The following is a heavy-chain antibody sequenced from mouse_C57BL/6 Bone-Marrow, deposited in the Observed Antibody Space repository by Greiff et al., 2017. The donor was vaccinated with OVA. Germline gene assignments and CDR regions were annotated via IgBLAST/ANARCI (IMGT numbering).Heavy chain of an antibody. D-gene: IGHD2-3*01. CDR1: GYAFSSSW. J-gene: IGHJ2*01. CDR2: FYPGDGCT. V-gene: IGHV1-82*01. Sequence: VQLVESGPELVKPGASVTISCKASGYAFSSSWLNCVKQRPGKGLEWIGRFYPGDGCTNYTGKFNGKATLTADKSSSTAYMQLNSLTSEDSAVYFCARHEDGYYASYFDYWGQGTTLTVSS. CDR3: ARHEDGYYASYFDY.